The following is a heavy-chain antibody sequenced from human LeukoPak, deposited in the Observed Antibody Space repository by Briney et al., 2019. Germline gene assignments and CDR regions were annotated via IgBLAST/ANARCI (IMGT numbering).Heavy chain of an antibody. CDR2: ISGSGGST. CDR3: ARLGGYSYGPNYYFDY. D-gene: IGHD5-18*01. CDR1: GFTFSSYA. V-gene: IGHV3-23*01. J-gene: IGHJ4*02. Sequence: PGGSLRLSCAASGFTFSSYAMSWVRQAPGKGLEWVSAISGSGGSTYYADSVKGRFTISRDNSKNTLYLQMNSLRAEDTAVYYCARLGGYSYGPNYYFDYWGQGTLVTVSS.